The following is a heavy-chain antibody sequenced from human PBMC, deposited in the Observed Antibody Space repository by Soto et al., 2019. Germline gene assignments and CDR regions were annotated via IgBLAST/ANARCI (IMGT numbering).Heavy chain of an antibody. CDR2: ISSSGSTI. CDR3: ARTVSKNWFDP. J-gene: IGHJ5*02. V-gene: IGHV3-48*03. Sequence: TGGSLRLSCAASGFTFSSYEMNWVRQAPGKGLEWVSYISSSGSTIYYADSVKGRFTISRDNAKNSLYLQMNSLRAEDTAVYYCARTVSKNWFDPWGQGTLVTVSS. CDR1: GFTFSSYE.